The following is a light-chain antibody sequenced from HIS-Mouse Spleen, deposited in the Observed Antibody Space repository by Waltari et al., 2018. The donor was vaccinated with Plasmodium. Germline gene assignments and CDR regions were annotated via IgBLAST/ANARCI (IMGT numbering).Light chain of an antibody. CDR1: ISSIGSNT. Sequence: QSVLTQPPSASGTPGQRVTISCSGSISSIGSNTVTWYQQLPGTAPNLLIYSNNQRPSGVPDLFSGSKSGTSASLAIIGLQSEDEADYYCAAWDDSLNGVVFAGGTKLTVL. CDR3: AAWDDSLNGVV. CDR2: SNN. V-gene: IGLV1-44*01. J-gene: IGLJ2*01.